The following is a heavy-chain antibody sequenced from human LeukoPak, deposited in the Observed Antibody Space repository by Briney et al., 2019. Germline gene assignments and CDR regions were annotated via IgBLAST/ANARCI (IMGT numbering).Heavy chain of an antibody. J-gene: IGHJ3*02. D-gene: IGHD2-15*01. Sequence: GASVKVSCKASGYTFTGYYMHWVRQAPGQGLEWMGWINPNSGGTNYAQKFQGWVTMTRDTSISTAYMELSRLRSDDTAVYYCARRGYCSGGSCYSSAFDIWGKGKMVTVSS. V-gene: IGHV1-2*04. CDR3: ARRGYCSGGSCYSSAFDI. CDR1: GYTFTGYY. CDR2: INPNSGGT.